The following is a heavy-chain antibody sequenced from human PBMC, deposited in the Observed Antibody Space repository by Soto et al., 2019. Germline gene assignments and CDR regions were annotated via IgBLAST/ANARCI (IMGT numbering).Heavy chain of an antibody. CDR1: GYTFTVYP. D-gene: IGHD1-1*01. V-gene: IGHV1-2*02. CDR3: ARLTTEPYA. Sequence: ASVKVSCKASGYTFTVYPIHWVRQAPGQGLEWMGWINPNSGGTNYAQKFQGRVTMTSDTSITTAYMALSRLTSDDTVVYYCARLTTEPYAWGQGTLVTVS. J-gene: IGHJ5*02. CDR2: INPNSGGT.